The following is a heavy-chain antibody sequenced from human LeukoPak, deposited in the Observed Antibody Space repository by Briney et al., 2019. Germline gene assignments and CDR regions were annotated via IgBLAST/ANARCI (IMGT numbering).Heavy chain of an antibody. Sequence: SVKVSCKASGGTFSSYAISWVRQAPGQGLEWMGRIIPVLGIANYAQKFQGRVTITADKSTSTAYMELSSLRSEDTAVYYCARDADTAMVNYYYGMDVWGQGTTVTVSS. CDR2: IIPVLGIA. V-gene: IGHV1-69*04. CDR1: GGTFSSYA. CDR3: ARDADTAMVNYYYGMDV. D-gene: IGHD5-18*01. J-gene: IGHJ6*02.